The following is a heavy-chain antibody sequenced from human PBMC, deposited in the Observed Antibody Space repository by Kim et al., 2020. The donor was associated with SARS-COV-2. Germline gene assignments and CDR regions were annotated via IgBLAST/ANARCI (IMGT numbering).Heavy chain of an antibody. CDR1: GFTFSSYS. V-gene: IGHV3-21*01. CDR2: ISSSSSYI. D-gene: IGHD6-13*01. CDR3: ARDLKAGTSNGWYFDL. J-gene: IGHJ2*01. Sequence: GGSLRLSCAASGFTFSSYSMNWVRQAPGKGLEWVSSISSSSSYIYYADSVKGRFTISRDNAKNSLYLQMNSLRAEDTAVYYCARDLKAGTSNGWYFDLWGRGTLVTVSS.